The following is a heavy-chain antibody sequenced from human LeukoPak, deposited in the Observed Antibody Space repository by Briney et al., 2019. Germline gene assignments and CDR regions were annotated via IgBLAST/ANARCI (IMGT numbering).Heavy chain of an antibody. J-gene: IGHJ4*02. D-gene: IGHD3/OR15-3a*01. Sequence: PSETLSLTCTVSGASISSSYYSWIRQPPGKGLEWLGHTYTSGSTTYNPSLQSRATISVDTSANQFSLKVNSVTAADTAVYYCARHSWGTGYPFDFWSQGTLVTVSS. CDR1: GASISSSY. CDR2: TYTSGST. V-gene: IGHV4-4*09. CDR3: ARHSWGTGYPFDF.